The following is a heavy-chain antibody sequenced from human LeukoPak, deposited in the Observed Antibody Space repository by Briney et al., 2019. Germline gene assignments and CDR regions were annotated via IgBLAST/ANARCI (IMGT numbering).Heavy chain of an antibody. CDR2: ISYDGSNK. Sequence: GGSLRLSCAASGFTFSNYGMHWVRQAPGKGLEWVAVISYDGSNKNYVDSVKGRFTISRDNSKNTLYLQMSSLRGEDTAVYYCAKDHLAGYSYGGYYFDYWGQGTLVTVSS. V-gene: IGHV3-30*18. CDR1: GFTFSNYG. D-gene: IGHD5-18*01. J-gene: IGHJ4*02. CDR3: AKDHLAGYSYGGYYFDY.